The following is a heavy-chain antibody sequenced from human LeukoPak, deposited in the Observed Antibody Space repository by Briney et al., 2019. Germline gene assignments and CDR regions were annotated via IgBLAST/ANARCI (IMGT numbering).Heavy chain of an antibody. J-gene: IGHJ4*02. Sequence: GGSLRLSCAASGFIFRDYHMNWIRQAPGKGLEWVSYISPGGDATYFPDSVRGRFTISRDNAKNSLYLQMNSLTAEDAAVYYCAGGLDIAVAGPGGYFDYWGQGTLVTVSS. V-gene: IGHV3-11*01. CDR3: AGGLDIAVAGPGGYFDY. CDR2: ISPGGDAT. CDR1: GFIFRDYH. D-gene: IGHD6-19*01.